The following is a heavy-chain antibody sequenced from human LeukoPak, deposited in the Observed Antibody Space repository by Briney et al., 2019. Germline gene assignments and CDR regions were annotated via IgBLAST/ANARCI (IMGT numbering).Heavy chain of an antibody. V-gene: IGHV3-9*02. D-gene: IGHD6-25*01. CDR2: ITWNSGHE. Sequence: PGGSLRLSCAASGFTSDEYAMHWVRQAPGKGLEWVSSITWNSGHEAYADSVRGRFTISRDNAKNSLFLQMNSLKAEDMAFYYCVQDSYAISSSGSAFAYWGQGTLVTVSS. CDR3: VQDSYAISSSGSAFAY. J-gene: IGHJ4*02. CDR1: GFTSDEYA.